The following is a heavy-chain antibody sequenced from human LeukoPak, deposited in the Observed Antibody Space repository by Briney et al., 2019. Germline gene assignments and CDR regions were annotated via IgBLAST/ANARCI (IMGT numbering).Heavy chain of an antibody. D-gene: IGHD3-10*01. Sequence: GGSLRLSCAASGFTFSSYSMNWVRQAPGKGLEWVSSISSSSSYIYYADSVKGRFTISRDNAKNSLYLQMNSLRAEDTAVYYCERVGLPSSGGNYWGQGTLVTVSS. J-gene: IGHJ4*02. CDR2: ISSSSSYI. V-gene: IGHV3-21*01. CDR3: ERVGLPSSGGNY. CDR1: GFTFSSYS.